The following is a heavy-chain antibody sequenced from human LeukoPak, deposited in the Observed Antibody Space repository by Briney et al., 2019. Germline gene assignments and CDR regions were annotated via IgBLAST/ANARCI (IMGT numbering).Heavy chain of an antibody. CDR2: ISYDGSNK. J-gene: IGHJ3*02. CDR3: ARSYGDSTIDAFDI. CDR1: GFTFSSYA. V-gene: IGHV3-30*04. Sequence: GGSLRLSCAASGFTFSSYAMHWVRQAPGKGLEWVAVISYDGSNKYYADSVKGRFTISRDNSKNTLYLQMNSLRAEDTAVYYCARSYGDSTIDAFDIWGQGTMVTVSS. D-gene: IGHD4-17*01.